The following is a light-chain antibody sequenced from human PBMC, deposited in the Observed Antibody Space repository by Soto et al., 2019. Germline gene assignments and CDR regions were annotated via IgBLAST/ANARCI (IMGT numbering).Light chain of an antibody. V-gene: IGKV1-33*01. CDR1: QDISNS. CDR3: QQYDDLPLT. Sequence: DIQMTQSPSSLSASVGDRVTITCQTSQDISNSLNWYQQKPGKAPKLLIYDVFNLEIGVPSRFSGSGSGTEFTFTISSLQPEDSATYYCQQYDDLPLTFGGGTKVEIK. J-gene: IGKJ4*01. CDR2: DVF.